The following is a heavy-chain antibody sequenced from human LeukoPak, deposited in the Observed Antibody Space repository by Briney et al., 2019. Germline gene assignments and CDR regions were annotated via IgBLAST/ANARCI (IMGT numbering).Heavy chain of an antibody. CDR3: VKGSNTYSSTSYWHFDL. D-gene: IGHD6-13*01. Sequence: GGSLRLSCAASGFTFNIYTMSWVRQAPGKGLEWVSIISDNGGSTYYADSVKGRFTISRDNSKNTLYLQMNSLRAEDTAIYYCVKGSNTYSSTSYWHFDLWGRGTLVTVSS. V-gene: IGHV3-23*01. J-gene: IGHJ2*01. CDR1: GFTFNIYT. CDR2: ISDNGGST.